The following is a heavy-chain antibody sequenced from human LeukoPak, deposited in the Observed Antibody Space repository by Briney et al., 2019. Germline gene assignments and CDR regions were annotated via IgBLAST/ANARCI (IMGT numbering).Heavy chain of an antibody. CDR1: GGSISSGSYY. J-gene: IGHJ4*02. CDR2: IYTSGST. D-gene: IGHD1-26*01. V-gene: IGHV4-61*02. CDR3: EGGSYYDLDY. Sequence: PSETLSLTCTVSGGSISSGSYYWSWIRQPAGKGLEWVGRIYTSGSTNYNPSLKSRVTISVDTSKNQFSLKLSSVTAADTAVYYCEGGSYYDLDYWGQGTLVTVSS.